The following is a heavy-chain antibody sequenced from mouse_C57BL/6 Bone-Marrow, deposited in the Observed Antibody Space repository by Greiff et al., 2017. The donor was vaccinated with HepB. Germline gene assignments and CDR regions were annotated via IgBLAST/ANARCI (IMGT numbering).Heavy chain of an antibody. CDR2: ISNGGGST. CDR1: GFTFSDYY. J-gene: IGHJ2*01. V-gene: IGHV5-12*01. CDR3: ARGRSYYGTYVDY. Sequence: EVKLVESGGGLVQPGGSLKLSCAASGFTFSDYYMYWVRQTPEKRLEWVAYISNGGGSTYYPDTVKGRFTISRDNAKNTLYLQMSRLKSEDTAMYYCARGRSYYGTYVDYWGQGTTLTVSS. D-gene: IGHD1-1*01.